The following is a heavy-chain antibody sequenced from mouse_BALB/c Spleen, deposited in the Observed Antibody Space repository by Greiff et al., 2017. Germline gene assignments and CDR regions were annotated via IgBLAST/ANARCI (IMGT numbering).Heavy chain of an antibody. CDR1: GFTFSDYY. V-gene: IGHV5-4*02. CDR2: ISDGGSYT. Sequence: EVNVVESGGGLVKPGGSLKLSCAASGFTFSDYYMYWVRQTPEKRLEWVATISDGGSYTYYPDSVKGRFTISRDNAKNNLYLQMSSLKSEDTAMYYCARGDRYDAAMDYWGQGTSVTVSS. J-gene: IGHJ4*01. CDR3: ARGDRYDAAMDY. D-gene: IGHD2-14*01.